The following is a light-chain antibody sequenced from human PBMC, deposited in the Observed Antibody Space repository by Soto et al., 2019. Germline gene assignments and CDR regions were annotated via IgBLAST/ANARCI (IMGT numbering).Light chain of an antibody. Sequence: EIVLTQSPGTLSLSPGERATLSCRASQSISSSYFAWYQQKPGQAPRPLIYGASSRATGIPDRFRGSGAGTNFNLTISRLEPEDFAVYYCQQYVSSPWTFGQGTKVEIK. J-gene: IGKJ1*01. CDR1: QSISSSY. V-gene: IGKV3-20*01. CDR3: QQYVSSPWT. CDR2: GAS.